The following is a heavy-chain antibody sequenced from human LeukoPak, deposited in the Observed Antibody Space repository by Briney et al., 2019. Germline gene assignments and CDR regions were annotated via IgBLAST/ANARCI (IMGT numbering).Heavy chain of an antibody. J-gene: IGHJ4*02. D-gene: IGHD6-6*01. V-gene: IGHV3-74*01. CDR3: AKDFERVRVAARPSYFDY. CDR2: INSDGSST. CDR1: GFTFSSYW. Sequence: PGRSLRLSCAASGFTFSSYWMHWVRQAPGKGLVWVSRINSDGSSTYYADSVKGRFTISRDNSKNTLYPQMNSLRAEDTAVYYCAKDFERVRVAARPSYFDYWGQGTLVTVSS.